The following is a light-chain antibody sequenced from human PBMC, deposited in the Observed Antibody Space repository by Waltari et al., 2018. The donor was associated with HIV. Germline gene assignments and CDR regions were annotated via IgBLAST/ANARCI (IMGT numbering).Light chain of an antibody. Sequence: QSALTQPASVSGSPGQSITISCTGTYSDVGGYNYVSWFQQRPGKAPKRIVYEVTHRPSVVSNRFSASKSGNTASLTISGVQAEDEADYYCSSYTSSSTLVFGGGTKLTVL. CDR2: EVT. J-gene: IGLJ2*01. V-gene: IGLV2-14*01. CDR3: SSYTSSSTLV. CDR1: YSDVGGYNY.